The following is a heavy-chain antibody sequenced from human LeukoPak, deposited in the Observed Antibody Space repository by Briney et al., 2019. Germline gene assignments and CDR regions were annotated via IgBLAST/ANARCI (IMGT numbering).Heavy chain of an antibody. V-gene: IGHV7-4-1*02. CDR2: INTNTGNP. J-gene: IGHJ4*02. CDR3: ARSYCSGGICYFDY. CDR1: GYTFSTYA. Sequence: GASVKVSCKASGYTFSTYAMNWVRQAPGQGLEWMGWINTNTGNPTYAQGFTGRFVFSLDTSVSTAYLQISSLKAEDTAVYYCARSYCSGGICYFDYWGQGTLVTVSS. D-gene: IGHD2-15*01.